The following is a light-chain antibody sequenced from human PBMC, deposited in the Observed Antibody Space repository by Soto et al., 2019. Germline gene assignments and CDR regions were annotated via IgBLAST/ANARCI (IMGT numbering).Light chain of an antibody. CDR2: DAS. CDR3: QHYNDFLLI. Sequence: DIQMTQSPSTLSASVGDRVTITYRASQSISRSLAWYQQNPGKAPKLLIFDASSLESGVPSRFSGSGSGTEFTLTISSLQPDDFATYYCQHYNDFLLIFGPGTTVDIK. CDR1: QSISRS. V-gene: IGKV1-5*01. J-gene: IGKJ3*01.